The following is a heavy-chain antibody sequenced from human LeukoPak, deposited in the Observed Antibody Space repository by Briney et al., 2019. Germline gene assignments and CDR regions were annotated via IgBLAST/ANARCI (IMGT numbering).Heavy chain of an antibody. CDR1: GGTFSSYA. D-gene: IGHD6-6*01. Sequence: ASVKVSCKASGGTFSSYAISWVRQAPGQGLEWMGGFDPEDGETIYAQKFQGRVTMTEDTSTDTAYMELSSLRSEDTAVYYCATAVGIAARPDLTNWFDPWGQGTLVTVSS. J-gene: IGHJ5*02. CDR2: FDPEDGET. V-gene: IGHV1-24*01. CDR3: ATAVGIAARPDLTNWFDP.